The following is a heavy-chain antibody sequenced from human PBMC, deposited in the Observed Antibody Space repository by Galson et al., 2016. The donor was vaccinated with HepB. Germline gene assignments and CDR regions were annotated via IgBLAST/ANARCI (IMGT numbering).Heavy chain of an antibody. CDR2: ISGSGAST. D-gene: IGHD3-22*01. Sequence: SLRLSCAASGFTFSNYDMSWVRQAPGRGLEWVSGISGSGASTTYADSVKGRFTISRDNSKNALHLQMNSLRAEDTAMYFCARHSSGSYLGQGTLVTVSS. CDR3: ARHSSGSY. J-gene: IGHJ4*02. CDR1: GFTFSNYD. V-gene: IGHV3-23*01.